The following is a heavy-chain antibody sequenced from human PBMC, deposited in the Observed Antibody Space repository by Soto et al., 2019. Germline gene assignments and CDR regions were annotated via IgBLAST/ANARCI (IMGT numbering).Heavy chain of an antibody. J-gene: IGHJ5*02. CDR2: IYSGGST. V-gene: IGHV3-66*04. D-gene: IGHD3-3*01. CDR3: ARLHDFWSGYLFDP. CDR1: GFAVSSNY. Sequence: PGGSLRLSCAASGFAVSSNYMSWVRQAPGKGLEWVSVIYSGGSTYYADSVKGRFTISRDNSKNTLYLQMNSLRAEDTAVYYCARLHDFWSGYLFDPWGQGTLVTAPQ.